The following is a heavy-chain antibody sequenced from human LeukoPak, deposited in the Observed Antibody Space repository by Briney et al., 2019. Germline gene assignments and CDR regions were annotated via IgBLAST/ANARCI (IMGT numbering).Heavy chain of an antibody. CDR1: GYTFTGYY. Sequence: VSVKVSCKASGYTFTGYYMHWVRQAPGQGLEWMGRINPNSGGTNYAQKFQGRVTMTRDTSNGTAYMELSRLRSDDTAVYYCARGRGGGDYYADYWGQGTLVTVSS. J-gene: IGHJ4*02. CDR2: INPNSGGT. V-gene: IGHV1-2*06. CDR3: ARGRGGGDYYADY. D-gene: IGHD2-21*01.